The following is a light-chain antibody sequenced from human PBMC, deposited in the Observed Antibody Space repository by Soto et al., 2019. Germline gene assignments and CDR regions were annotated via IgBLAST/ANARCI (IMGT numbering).Light chain of an antibody. CDR3: QQFDSYPLT. Sequence: AIQLTQSPSSLSASVGDRVTITCRASQGISTALAWCQQKPGQGPKLLIYDASTLESGVPARFSGSGSATDFTLTISSLQPEDFGTYYCQQFDSYPLTFGGGTKVEI. CDR1: QGISTA. J-gene: IGKJ4*01. V-gene: IGKV1-13*02. CDR2: DAS.